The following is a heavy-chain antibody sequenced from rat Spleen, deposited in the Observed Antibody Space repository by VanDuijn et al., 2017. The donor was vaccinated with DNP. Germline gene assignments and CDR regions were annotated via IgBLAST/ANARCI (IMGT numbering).Heavy chain of an antibody. V-gene: IGHV5S14*01. CDR1: GFTFSNYG. CDR3: ARRGTMMVLIRDYYFDY. J-gene: IGHJ2*01. D-gene: IGHD1-12*02. CDR2: ISTGGGNT. Sequence: EVQLVESGGGLVQPGRSLKLSCAASGFTFSNYGMAWVRQTPTKGLEWVASISTGGGNTYYRDSVKGRFTISRDNAKNTQYLQMDSLRSEDTATYYCARRGTMMVLIRDYYFDYWGQGVMVTVSS.